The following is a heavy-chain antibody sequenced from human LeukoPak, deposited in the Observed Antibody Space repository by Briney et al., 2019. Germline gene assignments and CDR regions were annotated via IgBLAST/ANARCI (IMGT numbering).Heavy chain of an antibody. CDR1: GFTFSSYG. Sequence: PGRSLRLSCAASGFTFSSYGMHWVRQAPGKGLEWVAVIWYDGSNKYYADSVKGRFTISRDNSKNTLYLQMNSLRAEDTAVYYCAKAGYYDSSGHYAPFDYWGQGTLVTASS. D-gene: IGHD3-22*01. V-gene: IGHV3-33*06. CDR3: AKAGYYDSSGHYAPFDY. J-gene: IGHJ4*02. CDR2: IWYDGSNK.